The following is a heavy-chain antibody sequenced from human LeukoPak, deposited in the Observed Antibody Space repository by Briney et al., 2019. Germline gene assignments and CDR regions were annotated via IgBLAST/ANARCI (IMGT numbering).Heavy chain of an antibody. D-gene: IGHD1-26*01. V-gene: IGHV3-66*01. CDR1: GFTVSSNY. J-gene: IGHJ3*02. CDR3: ARIVAGGAFDI. CDR2: IYSGGST. Sequence: GGSLRLSCAASGFTVSSNYMTWVRQAPGKGLEWVSVIYSGGSTYYADSVNGRFTISRDNSKNTLYLQMNSLRAEDTAVYYCARIVAGGAFDIWGQGTMVTVSS.